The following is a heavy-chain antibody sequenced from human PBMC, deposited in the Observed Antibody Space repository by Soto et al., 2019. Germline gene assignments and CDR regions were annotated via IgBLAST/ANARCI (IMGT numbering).Heavy chain of an antibody. CDR3: AREKGRMDV. J-gene: IGHJ6*02. Sequence: GGSLRLSCAASGFTFSSYGMHWVRQAPGKGLEWVAVISYDGSNKYYADSVKGRFTISRDNSKNTLYLQMNSLRAEDTAVYYCAREKGRMDVWGQGTTVTVSS. V-gene: IGHV3-30*03. CDR1: GFTFSSYG. CDR2: ISYDGSNK.